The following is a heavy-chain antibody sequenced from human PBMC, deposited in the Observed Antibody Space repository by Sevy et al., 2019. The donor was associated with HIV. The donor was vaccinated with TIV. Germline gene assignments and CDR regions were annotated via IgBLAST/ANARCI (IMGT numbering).Heavy chain of an antibody. CDR1: GFSVNSNY. J-gene: IGHJ4*02. Sequence: GGSLRLSCAASGFSVNSNYMTWVRQAPGKGLDWVSIIYSDGSTKYAHALKGRFTISRDNSKNTMYLQMNSLRVEDTAVYYCARGGTIFGLVRHYFDYWGQGTLVTVSS. D-gene: IGHD3-3*01. CDR2: IYSDGST. V-gene: IGHV3-66*01. CDR3: ARGGTIFGLVRHYFDY.